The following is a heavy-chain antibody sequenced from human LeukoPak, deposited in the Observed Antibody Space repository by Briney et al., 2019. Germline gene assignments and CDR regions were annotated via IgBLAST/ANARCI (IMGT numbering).Heavy chain of an antibody. CDR2: QYYGSHT. J-gene: IGHJ6*02. D-gene: IGHD3-16*01. Sequence: RPSETLSLTCSVSSGSIRDKYYWGWIRQPPGKGLEWIASQYYGSHTYYTPSLESRVTISLDASRNQFSLQLRSVTAADTAVYYCARHWGHNYYYGPGVWGQGTSVIVAS. CDR1: SGSIRDKYY. CDR3: ARHWGHNYYYGPGV. V-gene: IGHV4-39*01.